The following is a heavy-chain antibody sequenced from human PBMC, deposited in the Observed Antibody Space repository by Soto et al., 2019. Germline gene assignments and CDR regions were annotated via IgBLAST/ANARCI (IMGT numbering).Heavy chain of an antibody. J-gene: IGHJ4*02. V-gene: IGHV4-59*01. D-gene: IGHD6-13*01. CDR3: ARAAWSSSWYFDY. CDR2: IYYSGRI. Sequence: SETLSLTCTVSGGSISSNYWSWIRQPPGKGLEWIGYIYYSGRINYNPSLKSRVTISADTSKNQLSLKLTSVTAADTAVYYCARAAWSSSWYFDYWGQGTLVTVSS. CDR1: GGSISSNY.